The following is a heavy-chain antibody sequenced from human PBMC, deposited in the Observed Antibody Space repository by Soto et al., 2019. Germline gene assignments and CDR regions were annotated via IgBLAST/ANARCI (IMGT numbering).Heavy chain of an antibody. V-gene: IGHV4-39*01. D-gene: IGHD2-15*01. CDR2: IDYNGVT. Sequence: TLSLTCTVSGGSIYRSGYYWGWIRQPPGRGLEWIGNIDYNGVTYSNPSLKSRVTISRDTSKNQFSLKLTSVTAADTALYYCGKVLVGATGHTDSDSWGPGTLVTVSS. CDR1: GGSIYRSGYY. CDR3: GKVLVGATGHTDSDS. J-gene: IGHJ4*02.